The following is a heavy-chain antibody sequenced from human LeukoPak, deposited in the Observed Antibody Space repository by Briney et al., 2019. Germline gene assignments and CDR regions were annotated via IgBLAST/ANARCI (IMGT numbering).Heavy chain of an antibody. D-gene: IGHD3-10*01. Sequence: SETLSLTCTVSGGSISSYYWSWIRQPPGKGLEWIGYIYSSGSTNYNPSLKSRVTISVDTSKNQFSLKLTSVTAADTAVYYCARVTLNLHYYGSGFSSWFDPWGQGTLVIVSS. J-gene: IGHJ5*02. CDR1: GGSISSYY. CDR2: IYSSGST. V-gene: IGHV4-59*01. CDR3: ARVTLNLHYYGSGFSSWFDP.